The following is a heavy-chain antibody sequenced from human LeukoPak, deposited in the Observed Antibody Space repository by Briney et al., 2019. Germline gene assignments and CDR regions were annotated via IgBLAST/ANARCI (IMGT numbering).Heavy chain of an antibody. V-gene: IGHV3-7*01. CDR2: IKQDGSEK. Sequence: GGSLRLSCAASAFTFSGYWMTWVRQAPGKGPEWVANIKQDGSEKYYVDSVKGRFTISRDNAKNSLSLQMSGLRAEDTAVYYCARERRGFTSGWFNFDCWGQGTLVTVSS. CDR1: AFTFSGYW. J-gene: IGHJ4*02. CDR3: ARERRGFTSGWFNFDC. D-gene: IGHD6-19*01.